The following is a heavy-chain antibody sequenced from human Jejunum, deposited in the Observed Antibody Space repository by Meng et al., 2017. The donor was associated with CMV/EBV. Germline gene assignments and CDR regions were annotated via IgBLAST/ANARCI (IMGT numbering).Heavy chain of an antibody. D-gene: IGHD1/OR15-1a*01. V-gene: IGHV3-30*04. CDR3: ARDRNSFYFDS. Sequence: CAASGFTFSTYAMHWVRQAPGKGLEWVAVISYNGSNKFYTDSVKGRFTISRDNSKNTLYLQMNSLRPEDTAVYYCARDRNSFYFDSCGQGTLVTVSS. CDR1: GFTFSTYA. CDR2: ISYNGSNK. J-gene: IGHJ4*02.